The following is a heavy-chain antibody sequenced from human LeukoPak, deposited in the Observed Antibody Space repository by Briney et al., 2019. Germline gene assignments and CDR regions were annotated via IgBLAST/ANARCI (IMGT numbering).Heavy chain of an antibody. CDR1: GYTFTSYD. V-gene: IGHV1-18*01. CDR3: ARAPEVVGSYYGFPSHYYYYYYMDV. CDR2: ISAYNGNT. Sequence: GASVKVSCKASGYTFTSYDISWVRQAPGQGLEWMGWISAYNGNTNYAQKLQGRVTMTTDTSTSTAYMELRSLRSDDTAVYYCARAPEVVGSYYGFPSHYYYYYYMDVWGKGTTVTVSS. D-gene: IGHD1-26*01. J-gene: IGHJ6*03.